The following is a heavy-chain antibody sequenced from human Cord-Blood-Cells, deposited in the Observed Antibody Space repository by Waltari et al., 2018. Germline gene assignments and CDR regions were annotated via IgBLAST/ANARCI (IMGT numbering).Heavy chain of an antibody. CDR3: ARDSEVVVIATAYYYYYGMDV. Sequence: PGQGIEWMGGIIPIFGTANYAQKVQGRVTITADESTSTAYMELSSLRSEDTAVYYCARDSEVVVIATAYYYYYGMDVWGQGTTVTVSS. V-gene: IGHV1-69*01. J-gene: IGHJ6*02. D-gene: IGHD2-21*01. CDR2: IIPIFGTA.